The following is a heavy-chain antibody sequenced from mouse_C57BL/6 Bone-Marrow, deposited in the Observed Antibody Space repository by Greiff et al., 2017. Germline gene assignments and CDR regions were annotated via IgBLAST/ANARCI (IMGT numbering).Heavy chain of an antibody. V-gene: IGHV1-63*01. CDR2: IYPGGGYT. CDR1: GYTFTNYW. CDR3: ARHSNYGYTMDY. Sequence: VQLQQSGAELVRPGTSVKMSCKASGYTFTNYWIGWAKQRPGHGLEWIGDIYPGGGYTNYNEKFKGKATLTADKSSSTAYMQFSSLTSEDSAIYYCARHSNYGYTMDYWGQGTSVTVSS. J-gene: IGHJ4*01. D-gene: IGHD2-5*01.